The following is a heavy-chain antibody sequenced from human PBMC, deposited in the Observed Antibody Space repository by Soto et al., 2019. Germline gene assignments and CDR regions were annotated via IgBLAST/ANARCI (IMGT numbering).Heavy chain of an antibody. J-gene: IGHJ6*02. V-gene: IGHV4-59*11. Sequence: QVQLQESGPGLVKPSETLSLTCTVSGDSISSHYWSWVRQPPRKGLEWIGYIYYSGSVTKYNPSLKSRVTISVDRPMNQFSLKLTSVTAADTAVYYCARDHDTRAMDVWGQGTTVTVS. CDR2: IYYSGSVT. CDR3: ARDHDTRAMDV. CDR1: GDSISSHY. D-gene: IGHD3-22*01.